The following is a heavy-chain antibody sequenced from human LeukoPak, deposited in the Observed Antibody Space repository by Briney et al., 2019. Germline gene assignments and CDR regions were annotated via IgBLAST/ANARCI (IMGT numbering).Heavy chain of an antibody. CDR3: AKGGALGPSDY. V-gene: IGHV3-9*01. CDR2: ISWNSGSI. J-gene: IGHJ4*02. D-gene: IGHD3-16*01. CDR1: GFTFDDYA. Sequence: PGGSLRLSCAASGFTFDDYAMHWVRQAPGKGLEWVSGISWNSGSIGYADSVKGRFTISRDNAKNSLYLQMNSLRAEDTALYYCAKGGALGPSDYWGQGTLVTVSS.